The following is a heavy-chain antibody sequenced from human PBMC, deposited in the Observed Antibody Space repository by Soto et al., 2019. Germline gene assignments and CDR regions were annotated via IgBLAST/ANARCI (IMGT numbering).Heavy chain of an antibody. J-gene: IGHJ6*03. Sequence: SETLSLTCAVYGGSFSGYYWSWIRQPPGKGLEWIGEINHSGSTNYNPSLKSRVTISVDTSKNQFSLKLSSVTAADTAVYYCARKGVYATVYYYYYYMDVWGKGTTVTVSS. CDR3: ARKGVYATVYYYYYYMDV. D-gene: IGHD2-8*01. CDR2: INHSGST. V-gene: IGHV4-34*01. CDR1: GGSFSGYY.